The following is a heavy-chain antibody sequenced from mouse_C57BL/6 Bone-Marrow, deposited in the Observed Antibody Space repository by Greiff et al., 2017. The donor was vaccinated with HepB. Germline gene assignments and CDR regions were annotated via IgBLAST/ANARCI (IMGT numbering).Heavy chain of an antibody. CDR2: IWTGGGT. Sequence: VQVVESGPGLVAPSQSLSITCTVSGFSLTSYAISWVRQPPGKGLEWLGVIWTGGGTNYNSALKSRLSISKDNSKSQVFLKMNSLQTDDTARYYCARVSGAVVAKYYFDYWGQGTTLTVSS. CDR3: ARVSGAVVAKYYFDY. J-gene: IGHJ2*01. V-gene: IGHV2-9-1*01. D-gene: IGHD1-1*01. CDR1: GFSLTSYA.